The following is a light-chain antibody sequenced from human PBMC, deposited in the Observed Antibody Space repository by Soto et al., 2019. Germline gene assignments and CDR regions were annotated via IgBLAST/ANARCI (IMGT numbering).Light chain of an antibody. CDR3: CSYSGTSTFVV. V-gene: IGLV2-11*01. Sequence: QSALTQPRSVSGSPGQSVTISCTGTSSDVGGYNYVSWYQHHPGKAPKLMIFDVSKRPSGVPDRFSGSKSGNTASLTISGLQAEDEADYNCCSYSGTSTFVVFGGGTQLTVL. CDR2: DVS. CDR1: SSDVGGYNY. J-gene: IGLJ2*01.